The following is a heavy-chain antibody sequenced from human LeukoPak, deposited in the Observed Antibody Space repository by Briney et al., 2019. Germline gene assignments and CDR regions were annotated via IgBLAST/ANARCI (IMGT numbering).Heavy chain of an antibody. CDR3: ARGHSPGYSSGWYLDYFDY. CDR2: IYYSGNT. V-gene: IGHV4-39*07. Sequence: PSETLSLTCIVSGGSISTSAYYWGWIRQPPGEGLQWIGSIYYSGNTYYNSSLKSRVTISVDTSKNQFSLKLSSVTAADTAVYYCARGHSPGYSSGWYLDYFDYWGQGTLVTVSS. D-gene: IGHD6-19*01. J-gene: IGHJ4*02. CDR1: GGSISTSAYY.